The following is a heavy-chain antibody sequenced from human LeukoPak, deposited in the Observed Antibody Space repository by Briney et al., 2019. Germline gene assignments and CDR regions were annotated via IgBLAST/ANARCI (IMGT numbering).Heavy chain of an antibody. D-gene: IGHD3-10*01. V-gene: IGHV4-39*07. J-gene: IGHJ4*02. Sequence: SETLSLTCAVSGGSISSSNDYWGWIRQPPGKGLEWIGEINHSGSTNYNPSLKSRVTISVDTSKNQFSLKLSSVTAADTAVYYCARGGQIARYWGQGTLVTVSS. CDR3: ARGGQIARY. CDR1: GGSISSSNDY. CDR2: INHSGST.